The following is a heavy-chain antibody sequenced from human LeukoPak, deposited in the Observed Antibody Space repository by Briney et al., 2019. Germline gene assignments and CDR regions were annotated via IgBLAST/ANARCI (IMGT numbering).Heavy chain of an antibody. D-gene: IGHD6-13*01. V-gene: IGHV4-4*07. CDR2: IYTSGST. Sequence: SETLCLTCTVSGGSISSYYWSWIRQPAGKGLEWIGRIYTSGSTNYNPSLKSRVTISVDTSKNKFSLKLSSVTAADTAVYYWARVKAAAEHYCYYYIDVWGKGATVTVSS. CDR1: GGSISSYY. J-gene: IGHJ6*03. CDR3: ARVKAAAEHYCYYYIDV.